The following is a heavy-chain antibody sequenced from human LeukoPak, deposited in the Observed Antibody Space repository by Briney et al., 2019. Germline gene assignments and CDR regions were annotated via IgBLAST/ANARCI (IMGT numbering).Heavy chain of an antibody. CDR3: ARVGPPSSNYYYMDV. V-gene: IGHV3-21*01. D-gene: IGHD6-6*01. Sequence: GGSLRLSCAASGFTFSSYSMNWVRQAPGKGLEWVSSISSSSSYIYYADSVKGRFTISRDNAKNSLYLQMNSLRAEDTAVYYCARVGPPSSNYYYMDVWGKGTTVTVSS. CDR2: ISSSSSYI. CDR1: GFTFSSYS. J-gene: IGHJ6*03.